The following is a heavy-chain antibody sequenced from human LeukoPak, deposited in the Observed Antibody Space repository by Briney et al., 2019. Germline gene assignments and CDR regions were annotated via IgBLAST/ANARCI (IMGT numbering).Heavy chain of an antibody. Sequence: PRAAVKVSCKASGYTFTSYGISWVRQAPGQGLEWMGCTSAYNVNTNYAQKLQSRGTMTPDTSPSTDYIELKSVRSDSTAQYYRAREQLSRVVWFD. J-gene: IGHJ5*02. CDR2: TSAYNVNT. CDR1: GYTFTSYG. V-gene: IGHV1-18*01. D-gene: IGHD2-15*01. CDR3: AREQLSRVVWFD.